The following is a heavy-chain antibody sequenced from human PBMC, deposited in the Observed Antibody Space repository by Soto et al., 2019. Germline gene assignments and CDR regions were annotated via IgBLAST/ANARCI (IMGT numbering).Heavy chain of an antibody. J-gene: IGHJ4*02. V-gene: IGHV3-11*01. CDR2: ISSSGTTI. CDR3: AREARWRDVGS. CDR1: GFTFSDYY. D-gene: IGHD2-15*01. Sequence: QVQLVESGGGLVKPGGSLRLSCAASGFTFSDYYMSWIRQAPGKGLEWVSYISSSGTTIQYADSVKGRLTISRDNAKNALYLQMNILRVEDTAVYYCAREARWRDVGSWAQGTLVTVSS.